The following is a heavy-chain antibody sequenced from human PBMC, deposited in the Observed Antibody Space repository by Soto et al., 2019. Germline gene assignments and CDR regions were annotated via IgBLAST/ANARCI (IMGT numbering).Heavy chain of an antibody. D-gene: IGHD1-26*01. V-gene: IGHV1-69*12. CDR3: ARDPGSGNRNPPLFDP. J-gene: IGHJ5*02. CDR1: GGTFGSNA. Sequence: QVQLGQSGAEVKKPGSSVTVSCKPSGGTFGSNAFSWVRQAPGQGLEWVGGIIPIFGTRDYAQKFLGRLTITADEPTSTVYMELSSLTSADTAIYYCARDPGSGNRNPPLFDPWGQGTLVTVSS. CDR2: IIPIFGTR.